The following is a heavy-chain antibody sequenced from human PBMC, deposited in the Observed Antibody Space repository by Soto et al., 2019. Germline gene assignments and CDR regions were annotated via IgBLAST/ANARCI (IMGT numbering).Heavy chain of an antibody. V-gene: IGHV1-24*01. Sequence: GASVKVSCKVSGYSFSEMSMHWVRQTPEKGLEWMGSFDGEDGQTMHAQKFQGRVTMTEDTSADTAYMELSSLRSDDTAVYYCGIPGATGNLDYWGQGSRVTVSS. D-gene: IGHD3-10*01. J-gene: IGHJ4*02. CDR2: FDGEDGQT. CDR1: GYSFSEMS. CDR3: GIPGATGNLDY.